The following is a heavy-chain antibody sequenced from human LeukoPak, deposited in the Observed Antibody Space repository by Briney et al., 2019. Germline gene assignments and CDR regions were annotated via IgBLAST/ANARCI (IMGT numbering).Heavy chain of an antibody. D-gene: IGHD4-23*01. Sequence: SETLSLTCAVYGGSFSGYYWSWIRQPPGKGLEWIGEINHSGSTNYNPSLKSRVTISVDTSKNQFSLKLSSVTAADTAVYYCAGGPPVVTRGRFDYWGQGTLVTVSS. J-gene: IGHJ4*02. CDR1: GGSFSGYY. CDR3: AGGPPVVTRGRFDY. V-gene: IGHV4-34*01. CDR2: INHSGST.